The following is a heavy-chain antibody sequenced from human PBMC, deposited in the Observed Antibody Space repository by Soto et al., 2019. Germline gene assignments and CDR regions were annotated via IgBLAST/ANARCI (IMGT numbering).Heavy chain of an antibody. CDR2: IYYSGSP. CDR1: GGSINSYH. D-gene: IGHD3-9*01. CDR3: SGISILTGDYGYFFDY. V-gene: IGHV4-59*08. Sequence: PSGTLSLSCAVSGGSINSYHWSWIRQPPGKGLEWIGDIYYSGSPNYNPSLKSRLTISVGTSNNHFPLKQRPVTAADQAAEYCSGISILTGDYGYFFDYRGQGTLVIVSS. J-gene: IGHJ4*02.